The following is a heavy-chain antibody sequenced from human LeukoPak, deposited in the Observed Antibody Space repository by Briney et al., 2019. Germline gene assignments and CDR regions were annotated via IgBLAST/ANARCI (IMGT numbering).Heavy chain of an antibody. J-gene: IGHJ5*02. CDR3: ARDLGLTISANWFDP. CDR1: GYSISSGYL. D-gene: IGHD3-9*01. V-gene: IGHV4-38-2*02. CDR2: VYHTGAT. Sequence: SETLSLTCGVSGYSISSGYLWVWIRQPPGKGLEWIGSVYHTGATYYNPSLRSPVTISVDTSKNQFSLELNSVTAADTAVYYCARDLGLTISANWFDPWGQGTLVTVSS.